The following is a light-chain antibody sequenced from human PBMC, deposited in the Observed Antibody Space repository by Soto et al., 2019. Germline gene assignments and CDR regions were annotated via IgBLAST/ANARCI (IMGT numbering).Light chain of an antibody. CDR1: SSDVGGYNY. J-gene: IGLJ2*01. CDR3: CSNAGSYTWV. CDR2: DVT. Sequence: QSALTQPRSVSGSPEQSVTISCTGSSSDVGGYNYVSWYQHHPGKAPKLMIYDVTKRPSGVPDRFSGSKSGNTASLTISGLQAEDEADYYCCSNAGSYTWVFGGGTKVTVL. V-gene: IGLV2-11*01.